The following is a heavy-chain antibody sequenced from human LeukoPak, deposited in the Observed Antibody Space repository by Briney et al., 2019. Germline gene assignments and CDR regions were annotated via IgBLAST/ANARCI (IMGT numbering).Heavy chain of an antibody. Sequence: GRSLRLSCAASEFTSSSYGMHWVRQAPGKGLEWVAVIWYDGSNKYYADSVKGRFTISRDNSKNTVYLQMNSLRVEDTAVYYCARDQRPGWGEYFQHWGQGTLVTVSS. V-gene: IGHV3-33*01. CDR3: ARDQRPGWGEYFQH. CDR2: IWYDGSNK. CDR1: EFTSSSYG. D-gene: IGHD3-16*01. J-gene: IGHJ1*01.